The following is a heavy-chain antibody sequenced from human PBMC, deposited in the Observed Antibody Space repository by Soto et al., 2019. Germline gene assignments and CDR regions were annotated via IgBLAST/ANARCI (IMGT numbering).Heavy chain of an antibody. Sequence: QVQLPESGPGLVTPSETLSLTCSVSGGSVSSGPYYWNWVRQAPGQGLEWIGYFSYRGNTKYSPSIRSRATISEDASKAQVCLSLLSVPAADTAVYYCVRSYKGPDWGQGALVTVAS. J-gene: IGHJ4*02. D-gene: IGHD3-10*01. CDR3: VRSYKGPD. CDR2: FSYRGNT. CDR1: GGSVSSGPYY. V-gene: IGHV4-61*01.